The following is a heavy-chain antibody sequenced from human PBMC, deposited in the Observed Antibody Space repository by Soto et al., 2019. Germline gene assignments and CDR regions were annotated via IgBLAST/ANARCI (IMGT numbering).Heavy chain of an antibody. CDR1: GGTFSTYS. D-gene: IGHD6-13*01. J-gene: IGHJ5*02. Sequence: QMQLVQSGAEVRMPGSSVKVSCKASGGTFSTYSINWVRQAPGQGLEWMGGIIPLFGTTNYAQKFKGRVTITADESTSTAYMELSSLRAEDAAVYYCARGATHGSSWYFWFDPWGQGNLVTVSS. V-gene: IGHV1-69*01. CDR3: ARGATHGSSWYFWFDP. CDR2: IIPLFGTT.